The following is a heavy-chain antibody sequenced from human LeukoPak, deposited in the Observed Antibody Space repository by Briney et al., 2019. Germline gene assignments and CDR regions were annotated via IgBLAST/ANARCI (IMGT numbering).Heavy chain of an antibody. CDR3: ARGTIHYYYYMDV. D-gene: IGHD1-14*01. Sequence: ASVKVSCKTSGYTFTNYGISWVRQAPGQGLEWMGRISAYNGNTNYAQKVQGRVTMTTDTSTSTAYMELRSLRSDDTAVYYCARGTIHYYYYMDVWGKGTTVTVSS. CDR2: ISAYNGNT. CDR1: GYTFTNYG. J-gene: IGHJ6*03. V-gene: IGHV1-18*01.